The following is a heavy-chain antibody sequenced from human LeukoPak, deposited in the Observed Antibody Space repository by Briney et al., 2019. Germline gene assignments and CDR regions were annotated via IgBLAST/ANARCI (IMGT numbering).Heavy chain of an antibody. CDR1: GFTFSSSS. V-gene: IGHV3-7*01. CDR3: ATDRDNSDWQKRFDS. CDR2: INQDASEI. D-gene: IGHD2-21*02. Sequence: GGSLRLSCAAPGFTFSSSSFKWYRQAPGKGLEWVGNINQDASEINSVDSVRGRFTLPRDNAKNSLHLQMNSLRAEDTAVYYCATDRDNSDWQKRFDSWGQGTLVTVSS. J-gene: IGHJ4*02.